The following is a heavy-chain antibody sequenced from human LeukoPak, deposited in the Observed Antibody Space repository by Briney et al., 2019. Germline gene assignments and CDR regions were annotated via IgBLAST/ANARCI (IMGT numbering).Heavy chain of an antibody. CDR3: ATARYSPGWFDP. J-gene: IGHJ5*02. V-gene: IGHV1-24*01. CDR2: FDPEDGET. Sequence: ASVKVSCKVSGYTLTELSMHWVRQAPGKGLEWMGGFDPEDGETIYAQKFQGRVTMTEDTSTDTAYMELSSLRSEDTAVYYCATARYSPGWFDPWGQGTLVTVYS. D-gene: IGHD1-14*01. CDR1: GYTLTELS.